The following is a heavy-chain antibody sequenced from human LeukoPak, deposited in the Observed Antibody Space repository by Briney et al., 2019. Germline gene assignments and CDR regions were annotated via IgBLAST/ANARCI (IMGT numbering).Heavy chain of an antibody. CDR2: IYYSGST. CDR3: AREREDYDSSGYPNSCAFDI. V-gene: IGHV4-59*01. J-gene: IGHJ3*02. D-gene: IGHD3-22*01. Sequence: SETLSLTCTVSGGPISSYYWSWIRQPPGKGLEWIGYIYYSGSTNYNPSLKSRVTISVDTSKNQFSLKLSSVTAADTAVYYCAREREDYDSSGYPNSCAFDIWGQGTMVTVSS. CDR1: GGPISSYY.